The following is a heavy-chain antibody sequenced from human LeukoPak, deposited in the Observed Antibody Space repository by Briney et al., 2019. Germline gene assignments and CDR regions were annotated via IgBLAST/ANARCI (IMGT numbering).Heavy chain of an antibody. CDR3: AREYYYGSGSYTNGMDV. J-gene: IGHJ6*02. D-gene: IGHD3-10*01. Sequence: GGSLRLSSAASGFTFSSYGMNWVRQAPGKGLEWVSSISSSSSYIYYADSVKGRFTISRDNAKNSLYLQMNSLRAEDTAVYYCAREYYYGSGSYTNGMDVWGQGTTVTVSS. V-gene: IGHV3-21*01. CDR2: ISSSSSYI. CDR1: GFTFSSYG.